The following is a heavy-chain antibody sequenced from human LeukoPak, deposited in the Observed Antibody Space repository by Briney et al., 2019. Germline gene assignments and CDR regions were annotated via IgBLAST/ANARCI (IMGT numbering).Heavy chain of an antibody. D-gene: IGHD6-6*01. J-gene: IGHJ4*02. CDR1: GGSISSYY. CDR2: IYYSGST. V-gene: IGHV4-59*01. Sequence: SETLSLTCTVSGGSISSYYWSWIRQPPGKGLEWIGYIYYSGSTNYDPSLKSRVTISLDTSKNQFPLKLSSVTAADTAVYYCASISSSGFKTFDYWGQGTLVTVSS. CDR3: ASISSSGFKTFDY.